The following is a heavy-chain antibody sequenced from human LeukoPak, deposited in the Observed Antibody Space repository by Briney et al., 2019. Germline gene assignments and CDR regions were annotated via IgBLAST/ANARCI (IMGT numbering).Heavy chain of an antibody. CDR1: GLTVTISG. CDR3: AKGGDGSWLDY. D-gene: IGHD6-13*01. V-gene: IGHV3-23*01. CDR2: IIGGDGIT. J-gene: IGHJ4*02. Sequence: GGSLRLSCTASGLTVTISGMNWVRQAPGKGLEWGSAIIGGDGITHYADSVKGRFTISRENSKHTLYLQMNRLRAEDTAVYYCAKGGDGSWLDYWGQGPLVTVSS.